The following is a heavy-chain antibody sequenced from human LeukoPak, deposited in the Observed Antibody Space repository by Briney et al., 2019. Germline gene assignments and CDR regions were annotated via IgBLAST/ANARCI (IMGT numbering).Heavy chain of an antibody. CDR2: ISSSGTYI. CDR1: GFTFSSYA. Sequence: GGSLRLSCAASGFTFSSYAMNWIRQAPGKGLEWVLSISSSGTYIYYADLVEGRFTISRDNAKNSLYLQMNSLRAEDTAVYYCAELGITMIGGVWGKGTTVTISS. D-gene: IGHD3-10*02. J-gene: IGHJ6*04. CDR3: AELGITMIGGV. V-gene: IGHV3-21*01.